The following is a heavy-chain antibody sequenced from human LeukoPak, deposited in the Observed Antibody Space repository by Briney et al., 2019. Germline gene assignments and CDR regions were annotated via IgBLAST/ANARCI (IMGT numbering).Heavy chain of an antibody. CDR2: ISSSGSTK. J-gene: IGHJ5*02. V-gene: IGHV3-48*03. Sequence: GGSLRLSCAASGFXFSSYEMNWVRQAPGKGLEWVSYISSSGSTKDYADSVKGRFTISRDNAKNSLYLQMNSLRAEDTGVYYCARELERSGFDPWGQGTLVTVSS. CDR3: ARELERSGFDP. CDR1: GFXFSSYE. D-gene: IGHD6-19*01.